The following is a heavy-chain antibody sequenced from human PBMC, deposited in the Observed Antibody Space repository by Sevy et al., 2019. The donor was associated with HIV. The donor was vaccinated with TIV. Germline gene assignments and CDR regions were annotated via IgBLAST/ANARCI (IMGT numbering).Heavy chain of an antibody. Sequence: GGSLRLSCAASGFTFSSYAMSWVRQAPGKGLEWVSAISGSGGSTYYADSVKGRFTISRDNSKNTLYLQMNSLRAEDTAVYYCAKAQAPAYRSSWSWDYYYGMDVWGQGTTVTVSS. J-gene: IGHJ6*02. D-gene: IGHD6-13*01. CDR2: ISGSGGST. CDR3: AKAQAPAYRSSWSWDYYYGMDV. CDR1: GFTFSSYA. V-gene: IGHV3-23*01.